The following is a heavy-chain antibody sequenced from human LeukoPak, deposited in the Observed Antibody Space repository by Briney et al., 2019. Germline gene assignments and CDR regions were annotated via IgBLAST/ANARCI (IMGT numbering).Heavy chain of an antibody. Sequence: TGGSLRLSCAASGFTFSNYHMNWVRQAPGKGLEWVSSIRSASNYIKYADSVKGRFTISRDNAKNSLYLQMNSLTADDTAVYYCARGGVSLVVVAATEIDYWGQGTLVTVSS. J-gene: IGHJ4*02. D-gene: IGHD2-15*01. CDR2: IRSASNYI. CDR1: GFTFSNYH. CDR3: ARGGVSLVVVAATEIDY. V-gene: IGHV3-21*01.